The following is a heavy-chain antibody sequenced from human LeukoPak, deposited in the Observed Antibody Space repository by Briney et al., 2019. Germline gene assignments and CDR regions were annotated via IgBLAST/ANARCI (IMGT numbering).Heavy chain of an antibody. CDR2: IRIGGGGT. Sequence: GGSLRLSCAASGFDLTTYAMTWVRQALAKSLEWVSSIRIGGGGTYYADSVKGRFTISRDNSENTLHLQMNNLRVEDTARYFCARCMVLSQGWCNWFDPWGQGTLVTVSS. J-gene: IGHJ5*02. CDR3: ARCMVLSQGWCNWFDP. D-gene: IGHD6-13*01. CDR1: GFDLTTYA. V-gene: IGHV3-23*01.